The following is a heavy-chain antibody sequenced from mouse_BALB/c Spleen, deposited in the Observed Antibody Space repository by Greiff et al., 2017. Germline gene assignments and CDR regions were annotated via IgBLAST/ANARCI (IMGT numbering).Heavy chain of an antibody. Sequence: EVMLVESGGGLVKPGGSLKLSCAASGFTFSSYAMSWVRQSPEKRLEWVAEISSGGSYTYYPDTVTGRFTISRDNAKNTLYLEMSSLRSEDTAMYYWARSKSSITTVGPFDVWGAGTTVTVAS. CDR3: ARSKSSITTVGPFDV. CDR2: ISSGGSYT. D-gene: IGHD1-1*01. J-gene: IGHJ1*01. CDR1: GFTFSSYA. V-gene: IGHV5-9-4*01.